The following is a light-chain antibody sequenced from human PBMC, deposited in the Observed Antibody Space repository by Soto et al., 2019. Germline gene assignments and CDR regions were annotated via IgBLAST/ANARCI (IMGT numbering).Light chain of an antibody. V-gene: IGKV3D-15*01. Sequence: EIVMTQTPATLSVSPGARATLSCRARQSVRSKLAWYQQKPGQAPSLLIYGTSNSATGIPERFSGSKSGTDFTRSISRLEPEDFAVYDCHQYGNAPNTFGQGTKVDIK. J-gene: IGKJ2*01. CDR3: HQYGNAPNT. CDR1: QSVRSK. CDR2: GTS.